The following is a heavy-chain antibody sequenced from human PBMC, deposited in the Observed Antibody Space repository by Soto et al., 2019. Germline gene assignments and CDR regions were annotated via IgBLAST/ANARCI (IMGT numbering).Heavy chain of an antibody. Sequence: QVQLVQSGAEVKKPGASVKVSCKASGGTFGSYAISWVRQAPGQGLEWMGGIIPIPGTANYAQKFKGRVTIAEDESTGTAFFELRSLGSEDPVVYYGARSQGSSTSLAILFYYYYGMDVWGPVRRVNASS. CDR3: ARSQGSSTSLAILFYYYYGMDV. D-gene: IGHD2-2*01. CDR1: GGTFGSYA. J-gene: IGHJ6*01. CDR2: IIPIPGTA. V-gene: IGHV1-69*01.